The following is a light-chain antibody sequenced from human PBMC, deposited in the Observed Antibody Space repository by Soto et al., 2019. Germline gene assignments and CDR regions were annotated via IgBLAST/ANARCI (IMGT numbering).Light chain of an antibody. V-gene: IGKV1-5*01. CDR3: QQYNNYPYT. J-gene: IGKJ2*01. CDR2: DAS. Sequence: DIEMTQSPSTLSASVGDSVTISCRASQSISGWLAWYQQKAGKAPNLLIHDASTLESGVPSRFSGSGSGTEFTLTISSLQPDDFATYYCQQYNNYPYTFAQGTKLEIK. CDR1: QSISGW.